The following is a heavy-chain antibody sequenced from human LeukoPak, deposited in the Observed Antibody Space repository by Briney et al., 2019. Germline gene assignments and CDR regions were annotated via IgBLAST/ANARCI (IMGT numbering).Heavy chain of an antibody. CDR1: GFTFTTSW. CDR2: IGPDGSQR. D-gene: IGHD1-7*01. V-gene: IGHV3-7*01. Sequence: GGSLRLSCAASGFTFTTSWMSWVRQAPGKGLEWVANIGPDGSQRSYEDSVKGRFTISRDNAKNSVYLQMNSLRVEDTAVYYCARFGMTATLNYWGQGTLVTASP. CDR3: ARFGMTATLNY. J-gene: IGHJ4*02.